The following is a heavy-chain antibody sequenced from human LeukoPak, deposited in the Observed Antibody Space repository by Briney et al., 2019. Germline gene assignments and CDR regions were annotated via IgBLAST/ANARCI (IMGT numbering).Heavy chain of an antibody. D-gene: IGHD3-3*01. CDR3: ARGTLRYDFWSGSPPAYYYGTDV. CDR2: IIPIFGTA. J-gene: IGHJ6*02. V-gene: IGHV1-69*13. CDR1: GGTFSSYA. Sequence: ASVKVSCKASGGTFSSYAISWVRQAPGQGLEWMGGIIPIFGTANYAQRFQGRVTITADESTSTAYMELSSLRSEDTAVYYCARGTLRYDFWSGSPPAYYYGTDVWGQGTTVTVSS.